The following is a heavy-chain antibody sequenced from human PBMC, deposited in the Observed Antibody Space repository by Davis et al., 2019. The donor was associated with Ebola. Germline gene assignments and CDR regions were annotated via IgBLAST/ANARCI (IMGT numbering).Heavy chain of an antibody. CDR1: GYTFTTHT. V-gene: IGHV1-3*01. CDR3: ARGTVTGSSDY. CDR2: INAANGYT. Sequence: ASVTVSCKASGYTFTTHTMHWVRQAPGQRLEWMAWINAANGYTKYSQNIQGRVTITRDTSANTVYMEMSSLKSEDTAVYYCARGTVTGSSDYWGQGTLVTVSS. J-gene: IGHJ4*02. D-gene: IGHD4-17*01.